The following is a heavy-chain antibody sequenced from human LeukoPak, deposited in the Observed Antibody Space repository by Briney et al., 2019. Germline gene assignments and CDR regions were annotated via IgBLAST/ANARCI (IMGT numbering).Heavy chain of an antibody. CDR2: INPNSGGT. D-gene: IGHD3-9*01. CDR1: GYTFTGYY. V-gene: IGHV1-2*04. J-gene: IGHJ6*02. CDR3: ARGAQRYFDWGRSYDYYYYGMDV. Sequence: GASVKVSCKASGYTFTGYYMHWVRQAPGQGLEWMGWINPNSGGTNYAQKFQGWVTMTRDTSISTAYMELSRLRSDDTAVYYCARGAQRYFDWGRSYDYYYYGMDVWGQGTTVTVSS.